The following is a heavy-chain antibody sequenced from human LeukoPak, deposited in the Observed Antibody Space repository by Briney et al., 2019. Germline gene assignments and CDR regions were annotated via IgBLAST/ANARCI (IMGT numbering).Heavy chain of an antibody. J-gene: IGHJ3*02. CDR2: IYTSGST. CDR1: GGSISSYY. V-gene: IGHV4-4*07. Sequence: PSETLSLTCTVSGGSISSYYWSWIRQPAGKGLEWIGRIYTSGSTNYNPSLKSRVTISVDTSKNQFSLKLSSVTAADTAVYYCARGRYCSGGSCYSLGAFDIWGQGTMVTVSS. D-gene: IGHD2-15*01. CDR3: ARGRYCSGGSCYSLGAFDI.